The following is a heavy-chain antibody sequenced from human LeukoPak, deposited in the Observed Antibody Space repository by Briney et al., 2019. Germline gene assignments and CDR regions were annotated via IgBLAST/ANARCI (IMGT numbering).Heavy chain of an antibody. CDR1: GGSISSSSYY. CDR2: IYYSGST. Sequence: PSETLSPTCTVSGGSISSSSYYWGWIRQPPGKGLEWIGSIYYSGSTYYNPSLKSRVTISVDTSKNQFSLKLSSVTAADTAVYYCARLTAIWTGDYWGQGTLVTVSS. J-gene: IGHJ4*02. D-gene: IGHD5-18*01. CDR3: ARLTAIWTGDY. V-gene: IGHV4-39*01.